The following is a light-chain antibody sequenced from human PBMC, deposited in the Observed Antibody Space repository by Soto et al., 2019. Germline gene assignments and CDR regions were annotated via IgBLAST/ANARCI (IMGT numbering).Light chain of an antibody. Sequence: QSALTQPPSASGSPGQSVTISCTGTSSDVGGYNYVCWYQQYPGKAPKLMIYDVSKRPSGVADRFSGSKLGNTASLTVSGLQAEDEADYYCSSYAGDNVVVFGGGTKLTVL. V-gene: IGLV2-8*01. CDR1: SSDVGGYNY. J-gene: IGLJ2*01. CDR2: DVS. CDR3: SSYAGDNVVV.